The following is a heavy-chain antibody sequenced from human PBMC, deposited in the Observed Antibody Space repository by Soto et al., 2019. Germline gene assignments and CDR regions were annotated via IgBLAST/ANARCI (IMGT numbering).Heavy chain of an antibody. Sequence: GGSLRLSCAASGFTFSNYAMNWVRQAPGKWLEWVSGISGNGDNTYYADSVKGRFTISRDKSKNTLYLEMNSLRGEDTAIFYCAKDRGWLQSDGLDVWGQGXTVTVYS. CDR1: GFTFSNYA. D-gene: IGHD5-12*01. CDR3: AKDRGWLQSDGLDV. J-gene: IGHJ6*02. CDR2: ISGNGDNT. V-gene: IGHV3-23*01.